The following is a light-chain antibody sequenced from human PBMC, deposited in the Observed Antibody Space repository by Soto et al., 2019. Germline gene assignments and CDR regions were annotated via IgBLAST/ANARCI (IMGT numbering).Light chain of an antibody. V-gene: IGKV1-5*01. CDR1: QSISSW. Sequence: EIQMTQSPSTLSASVGDRVTITCRASQSISSWLAWYQQKPGKAPKLLIYGASTLQSGVPSRFSGSESGAEFTLRINSLQPEDFGTYYCQQLHSYPITFGQGTRLEIK. CDR2: GAS. J-gene: IGKJ5*01. CDR3: QQLHSYPIT.